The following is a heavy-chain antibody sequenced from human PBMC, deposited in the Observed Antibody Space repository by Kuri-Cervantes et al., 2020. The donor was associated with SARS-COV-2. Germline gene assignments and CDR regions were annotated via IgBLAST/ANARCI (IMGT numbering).Heavy chain of an antibody. Sequence: GGFRRLSCPASGSTFSSDGMHWVRQAPGKGLEWVAVISYDGSNKYYADSVKGRFTISRDNSKNTLYLQMNSLRAEDTAVYYCAKDLCSSTSCYRALYYYYGMDVWGKGTTVTVSS. CDR1: GSTFSSDG. D-gene: IGHD2-2*02. CDR3: AKDLCSSTSCYRALYYYYGMDV. V-gene: IGHV3-30*18. CDR2: ISYDGSNK. J-gene: IGHJ6*04.